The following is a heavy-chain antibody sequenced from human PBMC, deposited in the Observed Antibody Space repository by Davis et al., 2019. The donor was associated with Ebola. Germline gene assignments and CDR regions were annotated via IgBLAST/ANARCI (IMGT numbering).Heavy chain of an antibody. CDR1: GFTFSSYS. Sequence: GESLKISCAASGFTFSSYSMNWVRQAPGKGLVWVSRINSDGSSTSYADSVKGRFTISRDNAKNTLYLQMNSLRAEDTAVYYCARVDATMVRGVIFYYYGMDVWGQGTTVTVSS. V-gene: IGHV3-74*01. CDR3: ARVDATMVRGVIFYYYGMDV. J-gene: IGHJ6*02. CDR2: INSDGSST. D-gene: IGHD3-10*01.